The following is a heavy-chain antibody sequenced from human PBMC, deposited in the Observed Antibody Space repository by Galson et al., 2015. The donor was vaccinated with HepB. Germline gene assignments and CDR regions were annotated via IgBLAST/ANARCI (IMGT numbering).Heavy chain of an antibody. Sequence: SVKVSCKASGYTFTSYYMHWVRQAPGQGLEWMGIINPSGGSTSYAQKFQGRVTMTRDTSTSTVYMELSSLRSEDTAVYYCARDLADYYDSSGYPDFDYWGQGTLVTVSS. V-gene: IGHV1-46*01. J-gene: IGHJ4*02. CDR1: GYTFTSYY. CDR2: INPSGGST. CDR3: ARDLADYYDSSGYPDFDY. D-gene: IGHD3-22*01.